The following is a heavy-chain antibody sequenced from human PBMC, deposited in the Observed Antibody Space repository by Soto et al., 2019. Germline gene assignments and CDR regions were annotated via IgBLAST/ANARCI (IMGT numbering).Heavy chain of an antibody. D-gene: IGHD3-16*02. CDR1: GYSFTSYW. J-gene: IGHJ4*02. CDR2: IDPSDSYT. CDR3: ASYIVSAFDY. Sequence: GESLKISCKGSGYSFTSYWIGWVRQMPGKGLEWMGRIDPSDSYTNYSPSFQGHVTISADKSISTAYLQWSSLKASDTAMYYCASYIVSAFDYWGQGTLVTVSS. V-gene: IGHV5-10-1*01.